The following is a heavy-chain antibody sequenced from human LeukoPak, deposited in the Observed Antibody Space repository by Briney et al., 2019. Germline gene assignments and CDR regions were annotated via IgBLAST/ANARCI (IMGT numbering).Heavy chain of an antibody. CDR1: GESFSGYY. CDR2: INHSGST. D-gene: IGHD3-22*01. J-gene: IGHJ4*02. CDR3: VTYYFDSSGPKKNY. V-gene: IGHV4-34*01. Sequence: PSETLSLTCAVYGESFSGYYWSWIRQPPGKGLEWIGEINHSGSTNYNPSLKSRVTISVDTSKKQFSLKLSSVTAADTAVYYCVTYYFDSSGPKKNYWGQGTLVTVSS.